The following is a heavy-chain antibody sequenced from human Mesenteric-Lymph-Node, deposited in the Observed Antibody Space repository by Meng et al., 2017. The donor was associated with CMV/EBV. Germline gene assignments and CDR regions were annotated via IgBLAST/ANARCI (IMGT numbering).Heavy chain of an antibody. CDR2: IIPVVGTT. CDR3: AASPFAPLGSYPHRYFDF. V-gene: IGHV1-69*05. J-gene: IGHJ4*02. CDR1: GYTFTSYG. Sequence: SVKVSCKASGYTFTSYGISWVRQAPGQGLEWLGGIIPVVGTTKFAQKFQGRVTITTDASTSTAYMDLNSLKSEDTAVYYCAASPFAPLGSYPHRYFDFWGQGTLVTVSS. D-gene: IGHD1-26*01.